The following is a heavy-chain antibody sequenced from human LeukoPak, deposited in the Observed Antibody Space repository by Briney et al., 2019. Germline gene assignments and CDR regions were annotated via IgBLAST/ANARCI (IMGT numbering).Heavy chain of an antibody. J-gene: IGHJ4*02. V-gene: IGHV4-38-2*02. Sequence: SETLSLTCTVSGYSISSGYYWGWIRQPPGKGLEWIGSIYHSGSTYYNPSLKSRVTISVDTSKNQFSLKLSSVTAADTAVYYCARVSGSYRFDYRGQGTLVTVSS. CDR1: GYSISSGYY. D-gene: IGHD1-26*01. CDR2: IYHSGST. CDR3: ARVSGSYRFDY.